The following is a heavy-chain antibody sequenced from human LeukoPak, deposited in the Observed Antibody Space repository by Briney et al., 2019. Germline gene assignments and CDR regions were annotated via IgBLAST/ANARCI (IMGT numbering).Heavy chain of an antibody. D-gene: IGHD6-6*01. CDR1: GYTFTGYY. CDR2: INPNSGST. CDR3: ARDRYYSSSSLDY. V-gene: IGHV1-2*02. J-gene: IGHJ4*02. Sequence: ASVKVSCKASGYTFTGYYMHWVRQAPGQGLEWMGWINPNSGSTNYAQKFQGRVTMTRDTSISIAYMELSRLKSDDTAVYYCARDRYYSSSSLDYWGQGTLVTVSS.